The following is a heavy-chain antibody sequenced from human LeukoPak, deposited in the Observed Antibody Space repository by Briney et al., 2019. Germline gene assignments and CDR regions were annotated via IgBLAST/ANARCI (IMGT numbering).Heavy chain of an antibody. CDR3: AREGWGIAAANSWFDH. CDR1: GYTFTSYG. Sequence: GASVKVSCKASGYTFTSYGISWVRQAPGQGREWMGWISAYNGDTNYAQKLQGRVTMTTDTSTSTAYMELRSLRSDDTAVYYCAREGWGIAAANSWFDHWGQGTLVTVSS. D-gene: IGHD6-13*01. CDR2: ISAYNGDT. J-gene: IGHJ5*02. V-gene: IGHV1-18*04.